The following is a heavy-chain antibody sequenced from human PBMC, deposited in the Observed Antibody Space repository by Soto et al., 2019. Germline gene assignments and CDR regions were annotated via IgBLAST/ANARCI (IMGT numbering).Heavy chain of an antibody. D-gene: IGHD5-18*01. CDR3: ASQTYSYSWHH. V-gene: IGHV4-4*02. J-gene: IGHJ5*02. CDR1: SGSITSTVW. Sequence: QVQLQESGPGLVKPSGTLSLTCAVSSGSITSTVWWSWVRQPPGKGLEWIGETSHDGMTNYNPSLKSRVTISVDRSRNQFSLKLSYVTAADTAVYYCASQTYSYSWHHWGQETLVTVSS. CDR2: TSHDGMT.